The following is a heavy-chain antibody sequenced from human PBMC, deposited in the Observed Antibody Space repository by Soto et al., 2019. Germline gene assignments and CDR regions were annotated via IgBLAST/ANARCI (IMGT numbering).Heavy chain of an antibody. CDR1: GGTFSSYA. J-gene: IGHJ4*02. CDR2: IIPIFGTA. Sequence: QVQLVQSGAEVKKPGSSVKVSCKASGGTFSSYAISWVRQAPGQGLEWMGGIIPIFGTANYAQKFQGRVTITADESTSTAYMELSSLRSGDTAVYYCARAYDYGDYGDQNYFDYWGQGTLVTVSS. CDR3: ARAYDYGDYGDQNYFDY. D-gene: IGHD4-17*01. V-gene: IGHV1-69*12.